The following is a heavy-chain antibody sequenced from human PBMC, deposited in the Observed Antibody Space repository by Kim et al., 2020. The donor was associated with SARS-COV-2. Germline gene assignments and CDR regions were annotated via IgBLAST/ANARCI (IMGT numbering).Heavy chain of an antibody. V-gene: IGHV3-30*04. J-gene: IGHJ4*02. Sequence: GGSLRLSCTAAGFTFSNFAMHWVRQAPGKGLEWVALILYDGSNRYYADSVKGRFTISRDNSKNTLYLQMNSLRAEDTAVYYCARFDANYDYWGQGTLVTV. CDR1: GFTFSNFA. D-gene: IGHD2-8*01. CDR3: ARFDANYDY. CDR2: ILYDGSNR.